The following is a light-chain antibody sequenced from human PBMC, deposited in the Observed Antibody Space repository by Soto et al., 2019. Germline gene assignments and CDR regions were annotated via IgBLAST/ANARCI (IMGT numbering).Light chain of an antibody. Sequence: LTQPASVSGSPGQSITISCTGTSSDVGGYNYVSWYQQHPGKAPKLMIYEVSNRPSGVSNRFSGSKSGNTASLTISGLQAEDEADYYCSSYTSSSTLHYVFGTGTKVTVL. CDR2: EVS. CDR3: SSYTSSSTLHYV. CDR1: SSDVGGYNY. J-gene: IGLJ1*01. V-gene: IGLV2-14*01.